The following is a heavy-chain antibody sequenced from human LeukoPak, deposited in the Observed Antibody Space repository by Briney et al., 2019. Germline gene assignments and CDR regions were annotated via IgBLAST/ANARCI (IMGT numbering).Heavy chain of an antibody. CDR1: GGTFSSYA. D-gene: IGHD2-2*01. J-gene: IGHJ4*02. CDR2: INPNSGGT. V-gene: IGHV1-2*02. Sequence: ASVKVSCKASGGTFSSYAISWVRQAPGQGLEWMGWINPNSGGTNYAQKFQGRVTMTRDTSISTAYMELSRLRSDDTAVYYCAREGCSSTSCLYYFDYWGQGTLVTVSS. CDR3: AREGCSSTSCLYYFDY.